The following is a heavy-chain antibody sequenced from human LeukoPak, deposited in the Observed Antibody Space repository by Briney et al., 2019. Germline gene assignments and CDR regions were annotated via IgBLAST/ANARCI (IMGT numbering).Heavy chain of an antibody. D-gene: IGHD5-18*01. CDR2: INHSGST. Sequence: SETLSLTCAVFGGSFSGYYWNWIRQPPGKGLEWIGEINHSGSTNYNPSLKSRVTISVDTSKNQFSLKLSSVTAADTAVYYCARGRGYSYGPPDYWGQGTLVTVSS. J-gene: IGHJ4*02. V-gene: IGHV4-34*01. CDR1: GGSFSGYY. CDR3: ARGRGYSYGPPDY.